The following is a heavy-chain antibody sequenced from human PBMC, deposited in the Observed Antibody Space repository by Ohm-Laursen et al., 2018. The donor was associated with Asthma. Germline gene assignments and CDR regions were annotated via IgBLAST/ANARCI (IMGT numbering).Heavy chain of an antibody. CDR2: IYYSGST. CDR1: GVSISSGGYY. Sequence: TLSLTCSVSGVSISSGGYYWSWIRQHPGKGLEWIGDIYYSGSTYYNPSLKSRVTISVDTSKNQFSLKLSSVTAADTAVYYCARGGRLQGFHFDPWGQGTLVTVSS. CDR3: ARGGRLQGFHFDP. V-gene: IGHV4-31*03. D-gene: IGHD3-16*01. J-gene: IGHJ5*02.